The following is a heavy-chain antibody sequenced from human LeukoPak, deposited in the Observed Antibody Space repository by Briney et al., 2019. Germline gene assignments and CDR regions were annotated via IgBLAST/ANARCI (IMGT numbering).Heavy chain of an antibody. CDR3: MCWGKHKH. CDR1: GLTFRSYC. CDR2: INPGGNEI. J-gene: IGHJ1*01. D-gene: IGHD7-27*01. Sequence: PGGSLRLSSTFSGLTFRSYCMNRDRQAPGKGLEWVANINPGGNEIRSVDSVKGRSIISRDNAKNSLDLQMSSLRVEDTAVYYCMCWGKHKHWGQGILVTVSS. V-gene: IGHV3-7*01.